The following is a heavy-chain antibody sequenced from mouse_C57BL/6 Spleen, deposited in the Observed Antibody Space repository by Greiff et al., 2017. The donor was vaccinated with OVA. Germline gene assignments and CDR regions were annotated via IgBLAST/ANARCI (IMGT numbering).Heavy chain of an antibody. D-gene: IGHD1-1*01. CDR1: GFTFTDYY. V-gene: IGHV7-3*01. CDR3: ARSSSTVVGAMDY. J-gene: IGHJ4*01. Sequence: EVKLMESGGGLVQPGGSLSLSCAASGFTFTDYYMSWVRQPPGKALEWLGFIRNKANGYTIEYSASVKGRFTISRDNSQSILYLQMNALRAEDSATYYCARSSSTVVGAMDYWGQGTSVTVSS. CDR2: IRNKANGYTI.